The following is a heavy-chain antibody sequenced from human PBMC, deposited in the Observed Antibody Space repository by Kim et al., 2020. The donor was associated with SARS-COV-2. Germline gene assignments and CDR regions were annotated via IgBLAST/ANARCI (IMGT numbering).Heavy chain of an antibody. J-gene: IGHJ4*02. CDR2: ISYDGSNK. CDR3: AKDGGYRAMGALVSADY. CDR1: GFTFSSYG. D-gene: IGHD1-26*01. V-gene: IGHV3-30*18. Sequence: GGSLRLSCAASGFTFSSYGMHWVRQAPGKGLEWVAVISYDGSNKYYADSVKGRFTISRDNSKNTLYLQMNSLRAEDTAVYYCAKDGGYRAMGALVSADYWGQGTLVTGSS.